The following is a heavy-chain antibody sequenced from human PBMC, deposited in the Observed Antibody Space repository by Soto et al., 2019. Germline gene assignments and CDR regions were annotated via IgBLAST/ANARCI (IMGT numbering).Heavy chain of an antibody. CDR1: GDSVSSNSAA. Sequence: SQTLSLTCAISGDSVSSNSAAWNWIRQSPSRGLEWLGRTYYRSKWYNDYAESVKSRIAINPDKSTNTAYMELSSLRSDDTAIYYCATSRISPPGDTFDPWGQGTLVTVSS. D-gene: IGHD3-16*01. V-gene: IGHV6-1*01. CDR3: ATSRISPPGDTFDP. CDR2: TYYRSKWYN. J-gene: IGHJ5*02.